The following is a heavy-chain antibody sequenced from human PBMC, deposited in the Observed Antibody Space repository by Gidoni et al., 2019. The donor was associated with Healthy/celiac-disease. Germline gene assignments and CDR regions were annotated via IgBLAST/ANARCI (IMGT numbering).Heavy chain of an antibody. D-gene: IGHD2-15*01. CDR1: GYTLPELS. J-gene: IGHJ4*02. CDR3: ATAGWDIVAFDY. Sequence: QVQLVQSGAEVKKPGPSVKVSCQVSGYTLPELSMHWVRQAPGKGLEWMGGFDPEDGETIYAQKFQGRVTMTEDTSTDTAYMELSSLRSEDTAVYYWATAGWDIVAFDYWGQGTLVTVSS. CDR2: FDPEDGET. V-gene: IGHV1-24*01.